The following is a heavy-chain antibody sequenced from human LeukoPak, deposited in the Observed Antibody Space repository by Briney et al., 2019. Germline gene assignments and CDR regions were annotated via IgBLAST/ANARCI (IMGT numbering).Heavy chain of an antibody. V-gene: IGHV3-23*01. D-gene: IGHD3-22*01. CDR1: GFTFSSYA. Sequence: PGGSLRLSCAASGFTFSSYAMSWVRQAPGKGLEWVSAISGSGGSTYYAGSVKGRFTISRDNSRNTLYLQMNSLRAEDTAVYYCAKVWREYYYDSSGYYGGVFDYWGQGTLVTVSS. J-gene: IGHJ4*02. CDR2: ISGSGGST. CDR3: AKVWREYYYDSSGYYGGVFDY.